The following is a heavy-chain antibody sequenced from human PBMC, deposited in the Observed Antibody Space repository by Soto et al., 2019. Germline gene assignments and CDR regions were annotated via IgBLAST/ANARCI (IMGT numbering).Heavy chain of an antibody. CDR3: ARDLVGTMIVVVTTPSYGMDV. V-gene: IGHV3-33*01. D-gene: IGHD3-22*01. CDR2: IWYDGSNK. J-gene: IGHJ6*02. CDR1: GFTFSSYG. Sequence: GGSLRLSCAASGFTFSSYGMHWVRQAPGKGLEWVAVIWYDGSNKYYADSVKGRFTISRDNSKNTLYLQMNSLRAEDTAVYYCARDLVGTMIVVVTTPSYGMDVWGQGTTVTVSS.